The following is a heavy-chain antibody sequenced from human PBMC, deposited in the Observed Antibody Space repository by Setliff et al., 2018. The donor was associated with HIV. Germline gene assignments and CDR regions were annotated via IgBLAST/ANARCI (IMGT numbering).Heavy chain of an antibody. CDR3: VTFVVEDV. CDR1: GFTFTDYT. D-gene: IGHD2-2*01. Sequence: GVLRLSCAASGFTFTDYTMNWVRQAPGKGLEWVSSITSGSTYVNYADSVKGRFTISRDNAKNTLYLQMNSLGVEDTAVYYCVTFVVEDVWGKGTTVTVSS. V-gene: IGHV3-21*01. CDR2: ITSGSTYV. J-gene: IGHJ6*04.